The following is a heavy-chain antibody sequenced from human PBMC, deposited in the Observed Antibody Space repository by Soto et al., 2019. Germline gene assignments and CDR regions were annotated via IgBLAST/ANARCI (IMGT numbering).Heavy chain of an antibody. CDR1: GFTFNTYG. J-gene: IGHJ6*02. V-gene: IGHV3-33*01. D-gene: IGHD6-19*01. Sequence: GGSLRLSCAASGFTFNTYGFNWVRQAPGKGLEWVAVIWYDGNTKYYADSVKGRFTISRDNLKNTLYLQMNSLTAEDAAVYYCARPLVAPVAGPYYYGMDVWGQGTTVTVSS. CDR2: IWYDGNTK. CDR3: ARPLVAPVAGPYYYGMDV.